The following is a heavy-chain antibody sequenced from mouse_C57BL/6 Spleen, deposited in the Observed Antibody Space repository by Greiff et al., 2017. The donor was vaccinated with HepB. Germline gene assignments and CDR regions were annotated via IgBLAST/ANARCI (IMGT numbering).Heavy chain of an antibody. V-gene: IGHV5-4*03. J-gene: IGHJ2*01. CDR2: ISDGGSNT. D-gene: IGHD2-13*01. Sequence: EVNVVESGGGLVKPGGSLKLSCAASGFTFSSYAMSWVRQTPEKRLEWVATISDGGSNTYYTDNVKGRVTISRDNAKNNLYLQMSHLKSEDTAMYYCASDDFHIDYWGQGTTLTVSS. CDR3: ASDDFHIDY. CDR1: GFTFSSYA.